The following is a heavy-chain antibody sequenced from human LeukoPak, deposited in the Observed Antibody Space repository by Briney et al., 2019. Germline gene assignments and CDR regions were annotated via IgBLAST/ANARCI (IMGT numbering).Heavy chain of an antibody. CDR1: GGSISSGGYY. CDR3: ARGSSGYYFDY. Sequence: PSETLSPTCTVSGGSISSGGYYWSWIRQHPGKGLEWTGYIYYSGSTYYNPSLKSRVTISVDTSKNQFSLKLSSVTAADTAVYYCARGSSGYYFDYWGQGTLVTVSS. V-gene: IGHV4-31*03. CDR2: IYYSGST. D-gene: IGHD3-10*01. J-gene: IGHJ4*02.